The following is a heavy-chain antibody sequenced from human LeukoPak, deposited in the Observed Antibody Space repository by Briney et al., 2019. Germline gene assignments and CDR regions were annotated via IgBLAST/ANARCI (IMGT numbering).Heavy chain of an antibody. CDR3: ANPPVLPYYYDSSGYTPRDY. CDR2: ISGSGGNT. D-gene: IGHD3-22*01. V-gene: IGHV3-23*01. Sequence: PGGSLRLSCAASGFTFSDYAMNWVRQAPGKGLEWVSTISGSGGNTYYAGSVKGRFTISRDNSKNTLYLQMNSLRAEDTAVYYCANPPVLPYYYDSSGYTPRDYWGQGTLVTVSS. CDR1: GFTFSDYA. J-gene: IGHJ4*02.